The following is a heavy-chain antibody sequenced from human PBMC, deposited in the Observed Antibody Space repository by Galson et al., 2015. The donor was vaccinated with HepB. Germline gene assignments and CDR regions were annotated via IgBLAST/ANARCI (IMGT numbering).Heavy chain of an antibody. J-gene: IGHJ3*02. Sequence: PALVKPTQTLTLTCTFSGFSLSTSGMRVSWIRQPPGKALEWLARIDWDDDKFYSTSLKTRLTISKDTSKNQVVLTMTNMDPVDTATYYCARSIHSGYAPPDAFDIWGQGTMVTVSS. D-gene: IGHD5-12*01. CDR1: GFSLSTSGMR. CDR3: ARSIHSGYAPPDAFDI. CDR2: IDWDDDK. V-gene: IGHV2-70*04.